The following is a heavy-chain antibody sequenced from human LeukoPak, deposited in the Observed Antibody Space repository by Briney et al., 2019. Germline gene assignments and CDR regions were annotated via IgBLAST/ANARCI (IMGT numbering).Heavy chain of an antibody. V-gene: IGHV3-11*06. CDR3: ARRGGAPEEYCGGDCYLY. Sequence: PGGFLRLSCAASGFTFSDYYMSWIRQAPGKGLEWVSYISSSSSYTNYADSVKGRFTISRDNAKNSLYLQMNSLRAEDTAVYYCARRGGAPEEYCGGDCYLYWGQGTLVTVSS. D-gene: IGHD2-21*02. CDR1: GFTFSDYY. J-gene: IGHJ4*02. CDR2: ISSSSSYT.